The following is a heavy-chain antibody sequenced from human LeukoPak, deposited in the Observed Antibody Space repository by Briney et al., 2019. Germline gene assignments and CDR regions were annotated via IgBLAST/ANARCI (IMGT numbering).Heavy chain of an antibody. V-gene: IGHV3-48*04. D-gene: IGHD6-13*01. CDR2: ITGSSSTL. CDR1: EFTFSSYT. J-gene: IGHJ3*02. CDR3: ARRLIAATATSAFDI. Sequence: PGGSLRLSCAASEFTFSSYTMNWVRQAPGKGLEWISYITGSSSTLYYADSVKGRFTISGDNAKNSLYLQMNSLRAEDTAVYYCARRLIAATATSAFDIWGQGTMVTVSS.